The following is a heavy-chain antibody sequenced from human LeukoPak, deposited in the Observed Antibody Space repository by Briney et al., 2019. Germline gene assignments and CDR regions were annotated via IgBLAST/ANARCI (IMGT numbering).Heavy chain of an antibody. CDR3: ATDRSSIAVRPH. D-gene: IGHD6-6*01. Sequence: PGGSLRLSCVASGFSISSHWMSWVRQAPGKGLEWVASLKEDVSARNLVDSVKGRFTISTDNAKNSLYLQMNSLRAEDTAVYYCATDRSSIAVRPHWGQGTLVTVSS. CDR2: LKEDVSAR. J-gene: IGHJ4*02. V-gene: IGHV3-7*01. CDR1: GFSISSHW.